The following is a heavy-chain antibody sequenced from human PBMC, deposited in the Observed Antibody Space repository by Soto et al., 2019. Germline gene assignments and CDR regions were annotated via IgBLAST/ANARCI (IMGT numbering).Heavy chain of an antibody. CDR2: ISAYNGNT. V-gene: IGHV1-18*01. D-gene: IGHD4-17*01. CDR1: GYTFTSYG. J-gene: IGHJ6*02. CDR3: ARFYGGNLGYYYGMDV. Sequence: ASVKVSCKASGYTFTSYGISWVRQAPGQGLEWMGWISAYNGNTNYAQKLQGRVTITTDTSTSTAYMELRSLRSDDTAVYYCARFYGGNLGYYYGMDVWGQGTTVTVSS.